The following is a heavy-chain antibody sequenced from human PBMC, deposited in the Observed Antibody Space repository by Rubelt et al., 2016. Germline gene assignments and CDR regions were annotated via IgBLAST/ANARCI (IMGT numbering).Heavy chain of an antibody. Sequence: GGGLVQPGGSLRLSCAASGFTFSDYYMSWIRQAPGKGLEWVSYISSSGSTIYCADSVKGRFTISRDNAKNSLYLQMNSLRAEDTAVYYCARDQRRNSAFDYWGQGTLVTVSS. V-gene: IGHV3-11*01. CDR1: GFTFSDYY. J-gene: IGHJ4*02. D-gene: IGHD4-23*01. CDR2: ISSSGSTI. CDR3: ARDQRRNSAFDY.